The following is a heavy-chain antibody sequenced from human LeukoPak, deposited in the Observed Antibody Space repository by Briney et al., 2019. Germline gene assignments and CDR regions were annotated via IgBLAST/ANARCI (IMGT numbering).Heavy chain of an antibody. D-gene: IGHD3-3*01. Sequence: ASVKVSCKASGYTFIDYYMHWVRQAPGQGLEWMGWINPNSGDTKYAQKFQGRVTMTRDTSTSTAYMELSRPRSDDTAVYYCARDTARITIFGVAKYMDVWGKGTTVTVSS. V-gene: IGHV1-2*02. J-gene: IGHJ6*03. CDR1: GYTFIDYY. CDR3: ARDTARITIFGVAKYMDV. CDR2: INPNSGDT.